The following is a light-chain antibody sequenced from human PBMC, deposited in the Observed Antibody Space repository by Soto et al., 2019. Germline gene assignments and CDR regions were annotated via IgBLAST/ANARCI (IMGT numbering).Light chain of an antibody. CDR3: QQFGTIPFT. CDR1: QSVSSTY. CDR2: GAS. Sequence: EIVLTQSPGTLSLSPGERATLSCRASQSVSSTYLGWYQQKPGQAPRLLISGASNRATGIPDRFSGSGSGTDFTLTLSRLAPEDFAVYYCQQFGTIPFTFGPGTKVDV. J-gene: IGKJ3*01. V-gene: IGKV3-20*01.